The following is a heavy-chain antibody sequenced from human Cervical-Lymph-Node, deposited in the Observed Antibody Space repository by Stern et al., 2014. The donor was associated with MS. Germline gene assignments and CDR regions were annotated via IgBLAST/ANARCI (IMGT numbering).Heavy chain of an antibody. CDR1: GGSISSGGSS. CDR3: ARGGVIYTQDRNGFDV. CDR2: IYHSGSN. J-gene: IGHJ3*01. D-gene: IGHD2-21*01. V-gene: IGHV4-30-2*01. Sequence: VQLVESGSGQAKPSQTLSLTCAVSGGSISSGGSSWNWIRQPPGKGLEWIGFIYHSGSNYYNPSLKGRVFISVDTSKNPFALNLRSVTAADTAVYYCARGGVIYTQDRNGFDVWGQGTMVTVSS.